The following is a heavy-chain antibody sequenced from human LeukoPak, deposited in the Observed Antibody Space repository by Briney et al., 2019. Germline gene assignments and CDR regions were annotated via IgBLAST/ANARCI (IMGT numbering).Heavy chain of an antibody. CDR2: ISGSGGST. J-gene: IGHJ5*02. V-gene: IGHV3-23*01. CDR3: AKDPLPLEDWFDP. CDR1: GFTFSSYA. Sequence: GGPLRLSCAASGFTFSSYAMSWVRQAPGKGLEWVSAISGSGGSTYYADSVKGRFTISRDSSKNTLYLQMNSLRAEDTAVYYCAKDPLPLEDWFDPWGQGTLVTVSS.